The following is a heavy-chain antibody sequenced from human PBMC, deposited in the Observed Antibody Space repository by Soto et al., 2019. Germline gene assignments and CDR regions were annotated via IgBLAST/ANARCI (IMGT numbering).Heavy chain of an antibody. V-gene: IGHV3-33*01. Sequence: QVQLVESGGGVVQPGRSLRLSCAASGFTFSSYGMHWVRQAPGKGLEWVAVIWYDGSNKYYADSVKGRFTISRDNSKNALYLQMNSLRAEDTAVSYCARGVLGEWLVPGYWGQGTLVTVSS. CDR3: ARGVLGEWLVPGY. D-gene: IGHD6-19*01. CDR2: IWYDGSNK. CDR1: GFTFSSYG. J-gene: IGHJ4*02.